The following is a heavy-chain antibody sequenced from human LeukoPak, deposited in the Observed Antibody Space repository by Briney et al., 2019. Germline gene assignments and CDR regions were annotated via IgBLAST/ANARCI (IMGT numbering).Heavy chain of an antibody. V-gene: IGHV1-2*02. CDR1: GYTFTGYY. CDR2: INPNSGGT. Sequence: ASVKVPCKASGYTFTGYYMHWVRQAPGQGLEWMGWINPNSGGTNFAQKFQGRVTMTRDTSISTAYMELSRLRSDDTAVYYCARDVGYSSSSDYWGQGTLVTVSS. CDR3: ARDVGYSSSSDY. D-gene: IGHD6-6*01. J-gene: IGHJ4*02.